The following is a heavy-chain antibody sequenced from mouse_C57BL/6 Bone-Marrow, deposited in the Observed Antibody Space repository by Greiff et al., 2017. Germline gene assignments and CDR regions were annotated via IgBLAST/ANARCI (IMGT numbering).Heavy chain of an antibody. D-gene: IGHD3-1*01. Sequence: VQLQQSGPGLVQPSQSLSITCTVSGFSLTSYGVHWVRQSPGKGLEWLGVIWRGGSTDYNAAFMSRLSITKDNSNSQVFFKMNSLQADDTAIYYCAKTRAYGNFYFDYWGQGTTLTVSS. V-gene: IGHV2-5*01. CDR3: AKTRAYGNFYFDY. CDR1: GFSLTSYG. CDR2: IWRGGST. J-gene: IGHJ2*01.